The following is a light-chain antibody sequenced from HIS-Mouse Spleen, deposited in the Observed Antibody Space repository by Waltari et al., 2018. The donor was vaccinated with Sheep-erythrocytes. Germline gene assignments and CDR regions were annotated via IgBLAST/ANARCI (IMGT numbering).Light chain of an antibody. CDR1: QSISSW. CDR2: KAS. CDR3: QQYNSYSRT. V-gene: IGKV1-5*03. J-gene: IGKJ2*01. Sequence: DIQMTQSPSTLSASVGDRVTITCRASQSISSWLAWYQQKPGKAPKLLIYKASSLESGVTSRFSGSGSGTEFTLTISSLQPDDFATYYCQQYNSYSRTXGQGTKLEIK.